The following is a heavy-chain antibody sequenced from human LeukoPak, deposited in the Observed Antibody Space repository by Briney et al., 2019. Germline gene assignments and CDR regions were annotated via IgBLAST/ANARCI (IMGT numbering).Heavy chain of an antibody. Sequence: ASVTVSCKASGYTFTSYDINWVRQAPGQGVEWMGWMNPNSGNTGYAQKFQGRVTMTRNTSISTAYMELSSLRSEDTAVYYCARLSQLWFKGNWFDPWGQGTLVTVSS. CDR2: MNPNSGNT. V-gene: IGHV1-8*01. CDR3: ARLSQLWFKGNWFDP. CDR1: GYTFTSYD. J-gene: IGHJ5*02. D-gene: IGHD5-18*01.